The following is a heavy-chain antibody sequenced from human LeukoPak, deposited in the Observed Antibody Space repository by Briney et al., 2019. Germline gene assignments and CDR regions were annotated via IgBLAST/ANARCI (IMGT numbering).Heavy chain of an antibody. CDR3: ARDWEWELPPPPFDY. V-gene: IGHV3-21*01. D-gene: IGHD1-26*01. CDR2: ISSSSSYI. Sequence: GGTLRLSCAASGFTFSSYSMNWVRQAPGKGLEWVSSISSSSSYIYYADSVKGRFTISRDNAKNSLYLQMNSLRAEDTAVYYCARDWEWELPPPPFDYWGQGTLVTVSS. CDR1: GFTFSSYS. J-gene: IGHJ4*02.